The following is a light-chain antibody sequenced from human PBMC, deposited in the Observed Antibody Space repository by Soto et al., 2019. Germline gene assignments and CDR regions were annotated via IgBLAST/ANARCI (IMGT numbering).Light chain of an antibody. CDR2: GAS. V-gene: IGKV3-20*01. J-gene: IGKJ5*01. CDR3: QQYGSSPFT. Sequence: EIVLTQSPGTLPLSPGERATLSCRASQSVSSSYLAWYQQKPGQAPRLLIYGASSRATGIPDRFSGSGSGTDFTLTISRLEPEDFAVYSCQQYGSSPFTFGQGTRLEI. CDR1: QSVSSSY.